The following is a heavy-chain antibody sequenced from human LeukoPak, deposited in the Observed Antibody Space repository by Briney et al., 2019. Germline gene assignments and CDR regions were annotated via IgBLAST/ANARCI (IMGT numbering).Heavy chain of an antibody. J-gene: IGHJ6*03. V-gene: IGHV6-1*01. CDR1: GDSVSSNSAA. CDR2: TYYRSKWYN. D-gene: IGHD1-26*01. CDR3: AREGSHPIVGATISYYYNMDV. Sequence: SQTLSLTCAISGDSVSSNSAAWNWIRQSPSRGLEWLGRTYYRSKWYNDYAVSVKSRITINPDTSKNQFSLQLNSVTPKDTAVYYCAREGSHPIVGATISYYYNMDVWGKGTTVTVSS.